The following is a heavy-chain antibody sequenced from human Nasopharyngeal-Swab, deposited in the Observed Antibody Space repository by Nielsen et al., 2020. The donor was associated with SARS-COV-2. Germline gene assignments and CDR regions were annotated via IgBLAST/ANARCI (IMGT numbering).Heavy chain of an antibody. CDR3: ARTDPGVPS. CDR2: ISGSGTTI. CDR1: GFTFSDYY. J-gene: IGHJ4*02. D-gene: IGHD7-27*01. Sequence: GGSLRLYCVASGFTFSDYYMTWIRQAPGKGLEWVSYISGSGTTIYYTDSVKGRFTISRGNAKNSLYLQMNSLRADDTAVYYCARTDPGVPSWGQGTLVTVSS. V-gene: IGHV3-11*01.